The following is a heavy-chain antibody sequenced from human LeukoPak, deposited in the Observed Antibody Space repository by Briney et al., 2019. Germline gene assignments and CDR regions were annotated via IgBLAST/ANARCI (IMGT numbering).Heavy chain of an antibody. CDR1: GFTFSSYW. CDR2: IKQDGSEK. Sequence: GRSLRLSCAASGFTFSSYWMSWVRQAPGKGLEWVANIKQDGSEKYYVDSVKGRFTISRDNAKNSLYLQMNSLRAEDTAVYYCARDFPYYGSGSYSSDYYYGMDVWGQGTTVTVSS. J-gene: IGHJ6*02. CDR3: ARDFPYYGSGSYSSDYYYGMDV. D-gene: IGHD3-10*01. V-gene: IGHV3-7*04.